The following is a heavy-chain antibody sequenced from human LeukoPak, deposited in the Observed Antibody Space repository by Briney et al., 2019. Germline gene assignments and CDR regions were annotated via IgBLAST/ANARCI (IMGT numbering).Heavy chain of an antibody. CDR2: ISSSSSYI. CDR1: GFTFSSYS. D-gene: IGHD3-22*01. J-gene: IGHJ3*02. Sequence: PGGSLRLSCAASGFTFSSYSMNWVRQAPGKGLEWVSSISSSSSYIYYADSVKGRFTISRDNAKNSLYLQMNSLRAEDTAVYYCARGGPGGYYDSSGPAAFDIWGQGTMVTVSS. V-gene: IGHV3-21*01. CDR3: ARGGPGGYYDSSGPAAFDI.